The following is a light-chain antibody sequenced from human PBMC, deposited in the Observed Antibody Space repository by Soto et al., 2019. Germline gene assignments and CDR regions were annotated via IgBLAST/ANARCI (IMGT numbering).Light chain of an antibody. CDR3: QQYLSFPVT. CDR1: QTVTSNY. Sequence: EVVLTQSPGTLSLSPGERATLSCRASQTVTSNYLAWYQQIPGQAPRLLIYGASSMATDIPHRVSGSGSGTDFTLSISRLEPEDFALYYCQQYLSFPVTFGQGTKLEIK. J-gene: IGKJ2*01. CDR2: GAS. V-gene: IGKV3-20*01.